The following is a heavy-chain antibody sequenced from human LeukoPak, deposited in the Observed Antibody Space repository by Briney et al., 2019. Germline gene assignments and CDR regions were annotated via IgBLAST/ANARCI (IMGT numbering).Heavy chain of an antibody. J-gene: IGHJ3*02. CDR2: ISANNGNT. CDR3: ARNLGRWDAFDI. CDR1: GYTFTTHG. V-gene: IGHV1-18*01. D-gene: IGHD3-16*01. Sequence: ASVKVSCKASGYTFTTHGISWVRQAPGQGLEWMGWISANNGNTNFAQKLQGRVTMTTDTSTSTACMELRSLRSDDTAAYYCARNLGRWDAFDIWGQGTMVTVSS.